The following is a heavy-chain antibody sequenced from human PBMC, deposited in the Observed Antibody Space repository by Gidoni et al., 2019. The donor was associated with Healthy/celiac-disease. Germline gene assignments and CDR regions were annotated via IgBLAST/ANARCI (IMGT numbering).Heavy chain of an antibody. CDR3: TTVYYGDYVFDY. D-gene: IGHD4-17*01. CDR2: IKITTDGGTT. CDR1: GVTVSNAW. Sequence: EVQLGESGGGWVKPGGSRRLTCAASGVTVSNAWMSWVRQAPGKGLEWVGRIKITTDGGTTDYAAPVTGSFTISRDASQNTLYLQMNSLKTEDTAVYYCTTVYYGDYVFDYWGQGTLVTVSS. J-gene: IGHJ4*02. V-gene: IGHV3-15*01.